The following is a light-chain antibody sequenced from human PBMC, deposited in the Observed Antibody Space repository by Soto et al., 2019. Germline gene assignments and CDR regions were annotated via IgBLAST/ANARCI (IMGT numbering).Light chain of an antibody. CDR2: DVS. V-gene: IGKV3-20*01. CDR3: QQYGISPT. J-gene: IGKJ1*01. CDR1: HSVSSNY. Sequence: EIVLTQSPGTLSLSPGKRATLSCRSSHSVSSNYLAWYQQKPGQAPRLLIYDVSSRATGIPDRFSGSGSGTDFTLTISRLEPVDFAVYYCQQYGISPTFGQGTKVEIK.